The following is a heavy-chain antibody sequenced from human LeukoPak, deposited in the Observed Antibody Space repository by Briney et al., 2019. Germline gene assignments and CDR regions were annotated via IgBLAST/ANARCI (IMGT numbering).Heavy chain of an antibody. J-gene: IGHJ1*01. D-gene: IGHD1-26*01. CDR1: GGSFSGYY. CDR2: INHSGST. V-gene: IGHV4-34*01. CDR3: ARLGSRGSLWLQH. Sequence: PSETLSLTCAVYGGSFSGYYWSWIRQPPGKGLEWIGEINHSGSTNYNPSLKSRVTISVDTSKNQFSLKLSSVTAADTAVYYCARLGSRGSLWLQHWGQGTLVTVSS.